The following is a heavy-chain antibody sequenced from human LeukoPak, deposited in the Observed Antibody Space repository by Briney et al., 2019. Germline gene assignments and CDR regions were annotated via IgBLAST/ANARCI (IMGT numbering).Heavy chain of an antibody. J-gene: IGHJ5*02. Sequence: GGSLRLSCAASGFTFSSYWMLWVRHAPGKGLVWVSHINSDGSSTSYADSVKGRFTISRDNAKNTLYLQMNSLRGEDTAVYFFARALDFWSGYYCFDPWGQGTLVTVSS. CDR3: ARALDFWSGYYCFDP. V-gene: IGHV3-74*01. D-gene: IGHD3-3*01. CDR2: INSDGSST. CDR1: GFTFSSYW.